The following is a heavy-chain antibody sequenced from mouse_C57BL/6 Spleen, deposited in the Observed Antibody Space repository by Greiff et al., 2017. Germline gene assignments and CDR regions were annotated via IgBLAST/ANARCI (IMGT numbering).Heavy chain of an antibody. CDR2: ISYDGSN. V-gene: IGHV3-6*01. J-gene: IGHJ3*01. CDR3: ARSYDYDERGAWFAY. CDR1: GYSITSGYY. D-gene: IGHD2-4*01. Sequence: EVQLQESGPGLVKPSQSLSLTCSVTGYSITSGYYWNWIRQFPGNKLEWMGYISYDGSNNYNPSLKNRISITRDTSKNQFFLKLNSVTTEDTATYYCARSYDYDERGAWFAYWGQGTLVTVSA.